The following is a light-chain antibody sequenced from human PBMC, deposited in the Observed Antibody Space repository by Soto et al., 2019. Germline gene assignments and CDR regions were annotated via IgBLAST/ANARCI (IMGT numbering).Light chain of an antibody. CDR2: DIS. J-gene: IGKJ1*01. Sequence: ETVLTQSPGTLSLSPGERATLSCRASQNIHNNYLAWYQQKPGQAPRLLIYDISTRATGIPDRFSGSGSGTDFTLTINRLEPEDFAVYYCQRYDTAKTFGQGTKVEIK. CDR1: QNIHNNY. CDR3: QRYDTAKT. V-gene: IGKV3-20*01.